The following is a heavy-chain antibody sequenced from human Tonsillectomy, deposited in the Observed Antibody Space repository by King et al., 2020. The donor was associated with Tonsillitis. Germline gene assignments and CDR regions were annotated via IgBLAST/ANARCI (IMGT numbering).Heavy chain of an antibody. CDR3: ARDVESSYYYYYMDV. CDR2: ISSSGSTI. CDR1: GFSFSTYS. D-gene: IGHD5-24*01. V-gene: IGHV3-48*01. Sequence: VQLVESGGGLVQPGGSLRLSCAASGFSFSTYSMNWVRQAPGKGPEWVSYISSSGSTIYHADSVKGRFTISRDNAKNSLYLQMNSLRAEDTAVYYCARDVESSYYYYYMDVWGKGTTVTVSS. J-gene: IGHJ6*03.